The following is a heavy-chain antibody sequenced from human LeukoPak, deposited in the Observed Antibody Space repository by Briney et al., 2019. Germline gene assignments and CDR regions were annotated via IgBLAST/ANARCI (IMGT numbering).Heavy chain of an antibody. V-gene: IGHV1-69*13. CDR2: IIPIFGPA. CDR1: GGTFSSFV. Sequence: SVKVSCKASGGTFSSFVIGWVRQAPGQGLEWMGGIIPIFGPANYAQKFQDRVTITADELTTTAYMELSSLKSEDTAIYFCVRDAGSGSWIDYWGQGTLVTVSS. CDR3: VRDAGSGSWIDY. J-gene: IGHJ4*02. D-gene: IGHD3-10*01.